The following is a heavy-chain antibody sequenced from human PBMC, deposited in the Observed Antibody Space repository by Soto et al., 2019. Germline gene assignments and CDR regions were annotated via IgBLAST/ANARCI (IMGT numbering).Heavy chain of an antibody. D-gene: IGHD3-10*01. Sequence: ASVKVSCKASGYTFTSYGISWVRQAPGQGLEWMGWISAYNGNTNYAQKLQGRVTMTTDTSTSTAYMELRSLRSDDTAVYYCARDQLLWFGEFINYYYYYMDVWGKGTTVTVSS. J-gene: IGHJ6*03. CDR1: GYTFTSYG. CDR2: ISAYNGNT. CDR3: ARDQLLWFGEFINYYYYYMDV. V-gene: IGHV1-18*01.